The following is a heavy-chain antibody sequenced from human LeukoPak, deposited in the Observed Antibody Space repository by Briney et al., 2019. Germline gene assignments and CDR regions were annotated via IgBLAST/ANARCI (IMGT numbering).Heavy chain of an antibody. CDR2: ISSSSSYI. J-gene: IGHJ4*02. CDR1: RFTFSSYS. D-gene: IGHD6-19*01. CDR3: ASGKRAVAAPFDY. V-gene: IGHV3-21*01. Sequence: GGSLRLSCAASRFTFSSYSMNWVRQAPGKGLEWVSSISSSSSYIYYADSVKGRFTISRDNAKNSLYLQMNSLRAEDTAVYYCASGKRAVAAPFDYWGQGTLVTVSS.